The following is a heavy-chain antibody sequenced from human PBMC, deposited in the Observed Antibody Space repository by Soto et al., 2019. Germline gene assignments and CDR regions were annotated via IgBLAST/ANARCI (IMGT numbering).Heavy chain of an antibody. CDR1: GYTFNRYY. CDR2: ISPHTGAT. CDR3: ARTSQMFINPFYYPLDV. J-gene: IGHJ6*02. V-gene: IGHV1-2*02. D-gene: IGHD3-10*01. Sequence: GAPVKVSCKASGYTFNRYYMHWVRQAPAPGLEWMGWISPHTGATTYAQKFLGRVTMTRDTSVSTAFMELSRLGSDDTAVYYCARTSQMFINPFYYPLDVWGQGTTVTVSS.